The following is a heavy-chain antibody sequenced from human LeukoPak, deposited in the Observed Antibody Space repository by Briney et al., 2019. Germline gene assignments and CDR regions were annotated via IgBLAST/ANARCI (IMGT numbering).Heavy chain of an antibody. D-gene: IGHD5-12*01. J-gene: IGHJ4*02. CDR1: GYSLTNYY. V-gene: IGHV1-46*01. Sequence: ASVKVSCKAFGYSLTNYYVHWVGQAPGQGREWMGEINPSGGSTSYAQKFQGRITVTRDTYTNTVYMDLSSLRREDTATYYCARGAPTTRIGAGRFDYWGQGSLLTVAS. CDR3: ARGAPTTRIGAGRFDY. CDR2: INPSGGST.